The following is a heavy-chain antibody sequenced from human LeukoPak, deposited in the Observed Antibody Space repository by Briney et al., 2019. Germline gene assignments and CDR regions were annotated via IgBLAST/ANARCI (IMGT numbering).Heavy chain of an antibody. CDR3: ARLPLAAAGRGYYYYYGMDV. Sequence: PSETLSLTCTVSGGSISSGDYYWSWIRQPPGKGLEWLGYIYYSGSTYYNPSLKSRVTISVDTSKNQFSLKLSSVTAADTAVYYCARLPLAAAGRGYYYYYGMDVWGQGTTVTVSS. CDR1: GGSISSGDYY. CDR2: IYYSGST. V-gene: IGHV4-30-4*01. D-gene: IGHD6-13*01. J-gene: IGHJ6*02.